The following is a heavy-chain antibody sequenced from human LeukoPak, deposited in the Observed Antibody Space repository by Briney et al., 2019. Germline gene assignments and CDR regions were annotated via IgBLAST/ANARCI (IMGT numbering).Heavy chain of an antibody. CDR1: GGTFSSYA. D-gene: IGHD3-10*01. CDR2: IIPIFGTA. V-gene: IGHV1-69*01. J-gene: IGHJ5*02. CDR3: ARDYGSGTLLYNWFDP. Sequence: SVKVSCKASGGTFSSYAISWVRQAPAQGLEWMGGIIPIFGTANSAQKFQGRVTITADESTSTAYMELISLRSEDTAVYYCARDYGSGTLLYNWFDPWGQGTLVTVSS.